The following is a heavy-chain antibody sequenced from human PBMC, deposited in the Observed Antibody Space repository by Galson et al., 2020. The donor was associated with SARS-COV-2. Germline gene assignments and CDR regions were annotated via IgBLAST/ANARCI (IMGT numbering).Heavy chain of an antibody. CDR3: AGELWFGESALDY. D-gene: IGHD3-10*01. J-gene: IGHJ4*02. V-gene: IGHV3-30-3*01. CDR2: ISYDGSNK. CDR1: GFTFSSYA. Sequence: GESLKISCAASGFTFSSYAMHWVRQAPGKGLEWVAVISYDGSNKYYADSVKGRFTISRDNSKNTLYLQMNSLRAEDTAVYYCAGELWFGESALDYWGQGTLVTVSS.